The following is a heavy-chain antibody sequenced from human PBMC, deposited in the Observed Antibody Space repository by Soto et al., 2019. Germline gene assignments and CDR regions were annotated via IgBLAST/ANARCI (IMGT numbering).Heavy chain of an antibody. D-gene: IGHD5-18*01. CDR2: ISGSGGST. CDR3: AKVGGYSPENYYGMDV. Sequence: EVQLLESGGGLVQPGGSLRLSCAASGFTFSSYAMSWVRQAPGKGLEWVSAISGSGGSTYYADSVKGRFTISRDNSKNTLYLQMNSLRAEDTAVYYCAKVGGYSPENYYGMDVWGQGTTVTVSS. V-gene: IGHV3-23*01. J-gene: IGHJ6*02. CDR1: GFTFSSYA.